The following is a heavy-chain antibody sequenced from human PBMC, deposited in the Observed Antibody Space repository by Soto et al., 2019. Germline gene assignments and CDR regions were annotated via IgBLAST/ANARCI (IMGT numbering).Heavy chain of an antibody. CDR2: IDPSDSQT. CDR1: GYSFAGYW. D-gene: IGHD3-22*01. V-gene: IGHV5-10-1*01. CDR3: ARQIYDSDTGPNFQYYFDS. J-gene: IGHJ4*02. Sequence: GESLKISCKGSGYSFAGYWITWVRQKPGKGLEWMGRIDPSDSQTYYSPSFRGHVTISVTKSITTVFLQWSSLRASNTAMYYCARQIYDSDTGPNFQYYFDSWGQGTPVTVSS.